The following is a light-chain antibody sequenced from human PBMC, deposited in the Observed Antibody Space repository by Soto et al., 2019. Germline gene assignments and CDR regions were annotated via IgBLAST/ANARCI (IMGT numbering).Light chain of an antibody. CDR1: SSNIGAGFD. Sequence: QSVLTQAPSVSGAPGQRVTISCTGSSSNIGAGFDIHWYQQLPGTAPKLLIYGNNNRPSGVPDRFSSSKSGTSASLVITGLQAEDEADYHCQSYDSSLSGSVFGGGTKLTVL. CDR3: QSYDSSLSGSV. CDR2: GNN. V-gene: IGLV1-40*01. J-gene: IGLJ2*01.